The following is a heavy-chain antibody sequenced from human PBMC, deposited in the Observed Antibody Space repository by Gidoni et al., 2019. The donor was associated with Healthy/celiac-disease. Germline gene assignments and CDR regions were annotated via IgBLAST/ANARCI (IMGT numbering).Heavy chain of an antibody. J-gene: IGHJ4*02. Sequence: QVQLQESGPGLVKPSETLSLTCTVSGYSISSGYYWGWIRQPPGKGLEWIGGIYHSGSTYYNPALKSRVTISVDTSKNQFSLKLSSVTAADTAVYYCASEVGATPPVDYWGQGTLVTVSS. CDR3: ASEVGATPPVDY. D-gene: IGHD1-26*01. V-gene: IGHV4-38-2*02. CDR2: IYHSGST. CDR1: GYSISSGYY.